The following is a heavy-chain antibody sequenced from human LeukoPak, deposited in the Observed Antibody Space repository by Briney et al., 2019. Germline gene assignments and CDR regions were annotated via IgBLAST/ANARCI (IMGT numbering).Heavy chain of an antibody. D-gene: IGHD2-2*01. V-gene: IGHV4-34*01. CDR1: GGSFSGYY. J-gene: IGHJ4*02. Sequence: PSETLSLTCAVYGGSFSGYYWSWIRQPPGKGLEWIGEINHSGSTNYNPSLKSRVTISVDTSKNQFSLKLSSVTAADTAVYYCARLRNCSSTSCYPTTPFFDYWGQGTLVTVSS. CDR2: INHSGST. CDR3: ARLRNCSSTSCYPTTPFFDY.